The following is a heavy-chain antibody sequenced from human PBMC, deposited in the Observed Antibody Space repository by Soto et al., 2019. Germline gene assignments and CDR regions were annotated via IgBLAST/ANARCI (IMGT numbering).Heavy chain of an antibody. CDR1: GYSFAGYW. J-gene: IGHJ4*02. CDR2: IDPSDSQT. Sequence: GESLKISCKGSGYSFAGYWITWVRQKPGKGLEWMGRIDPSDSQTYYSPSFRGHVTISVTKSITTVFLQWSSLRASDTVMYYCARQIYDSDTGPNFQYSFDSWGQGTPVTVSS. D-gene: IGHD3-22*01. V-gene: IGHV5-10-1*01. CDR3: ARQIYDSDTGPNFQYSFDS.